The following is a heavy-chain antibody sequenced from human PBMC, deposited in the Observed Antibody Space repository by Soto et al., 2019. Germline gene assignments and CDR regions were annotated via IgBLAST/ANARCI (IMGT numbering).Heavy chain of an antibody. Sequence: QVQLVQSGAEVKKPGSSVKVSCKASGGTFSSYAISWVRQAPGQGLEWMGGIIPIFGTANYAQKFQGRVTITADESTSTAYMELSSLRSEDMTVYYCARESAAAGTNYYYGMDVWGQGTTVTVSS. D-gene: IGHD6-13*01. J-gene: IGHJ6*02. V-gene: IGHV1-69*01. CDR1: GGTFSSYA. CDR3: ARESAAAGTNYYYGMDV. CDR2: IIPIFGTA.